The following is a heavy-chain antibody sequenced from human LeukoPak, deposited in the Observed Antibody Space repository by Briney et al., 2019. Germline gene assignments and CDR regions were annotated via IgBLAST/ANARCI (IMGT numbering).Heavy chain of an antibody. CDR2: IYYSGST. J-gene: IGHJ4*02. CDR3: ARGYYDSSGYYSTGFDY. V-gene: IGHV4-59*01. CDR1: GGSISSYY. D-gene: IGHD3-22*01. Sequence: SETLSLTCTVSGGSISSYYWSWIRQPPGKGLEWIGYIYYSGSTNYNPSLKSRVTISVDTSKNQFSLKLSSVTAADTAVYYCARGYYDSSGYYSTGFDYWGQGTLVTVSS.